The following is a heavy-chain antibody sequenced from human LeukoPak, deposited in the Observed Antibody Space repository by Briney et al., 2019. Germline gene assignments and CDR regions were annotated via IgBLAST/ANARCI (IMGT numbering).Heavy chain of an antibody. J-gene: IGHJ4*02. CDR2: IKVDGSEK. Sequence: TGGSLRLSCAASGFTLSGYWMCWVRQAPGKGLEWVANIKVDGSEKNYVDSVKGRLTISRDNAKNSLYLQMNSLRVEDAAVYYCAREIPGGATTLDYWGQGTLVTVSS. V-gene: IGHV3-7*01. CDR3: AREIPGGATTLDY. CDR1: GFTLSGYW. D-gene: IGHD1-26*01.